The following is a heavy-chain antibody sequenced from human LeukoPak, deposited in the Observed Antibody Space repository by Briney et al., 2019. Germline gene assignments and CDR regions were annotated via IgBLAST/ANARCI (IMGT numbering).Heavy chain of an antibody. Sequence: PGGSPRLSCAASGFTFSSYWMSWVRQAPGKGLEWVANIKQDGSEKYYVDSVKGRFTISRDNAKNSLYLQMNSLRAEDTAVYYCARVMPYCSSTSCYTGVGGAFDIWGQGTMVTVSS. CDR2: IKQDGSEK. V-gene: IGHV3-7*01. D-gene: IGHD2-2*02. CDR1: GFTFSSYW. CDR3: ARVMPYCSSTSCYTGVGGAFDI. J-gene: IGHJ3*02.